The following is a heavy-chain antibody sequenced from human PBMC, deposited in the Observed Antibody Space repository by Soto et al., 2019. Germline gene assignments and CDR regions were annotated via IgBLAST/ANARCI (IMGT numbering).Heavy chain of an antibody. Sequence: QVQLVQSGAEVRKPGASVKVSCKASGYTFNRHYIQWVRQAPGQGLEWMGMIDPSGGDTNYAKKFQARVTLISDTPTSTVYMELSSLRSADTAVYYCAKRRGVGLTRSSFDYWGPGDLVSVSS. V-gene: IGHV1-46*02. J-gene: IGHJ4*02. CDR3: AKRRGVGLTRSSFDY. D-gene: IGHD1-26*01. CDR2: IDPSGGDT. CDR1: GYTFNRHY.